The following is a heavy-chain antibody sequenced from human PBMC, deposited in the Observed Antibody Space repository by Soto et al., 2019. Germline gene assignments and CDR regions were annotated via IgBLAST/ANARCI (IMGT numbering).Heavy chain of an antibody. Sequence: ASVKVSCKASGYTFTTYYIHWVRQAPGQGLEWMGVINPSGGSINYAQKFQGRVTMTRDTSTSTVYMELSSLRSEDTAVYYCARDRGRVGIYYIYFYGMDIWGQGTTVTVSS. CDR3: ARDRGRVGIYYIYFYGMDI. CDR1: GYTFTTYY. V-gene: IGHV1-46*01. D-gene: IGHD3-22*01. J-gene: IGHJ6*02. CDR2: INPSGGSI.